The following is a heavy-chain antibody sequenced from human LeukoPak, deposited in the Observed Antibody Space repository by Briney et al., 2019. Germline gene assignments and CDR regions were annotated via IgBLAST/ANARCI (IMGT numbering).Heavy chain of an antibody. CDR3: ARGEWFGELPTDY. CDR1: GGSISSGSYY. CDR2: IYTSGRT. D-gene: IGHD3-10*01. J-gene: IGHJ4*02. V-gene: IGHV4-61*02. Sequence: SETLSLTCTVPGGSISSGSYYWSWIRQPAGKGLEWIGRIYTSGRTNYNPSLKSRVTISVDTSKKQFSLKLSSVAAADAAVYCCARGEWFGELPTDYWGQGTLVTVSS.